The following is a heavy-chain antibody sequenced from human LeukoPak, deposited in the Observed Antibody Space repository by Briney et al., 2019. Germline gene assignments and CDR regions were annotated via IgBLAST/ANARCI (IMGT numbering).Heavy chain of an antibody. V-gene: IGHV3-30*18. CDR3: AKDRYGDYGPFDN. CDR1: GFNLNSHG. D-gene: IGHD4-17*01. Sequence: GGSLRLSCAASGFNLNSHGMHWVRQAPGKGLEWVALIPSDGSYTYYADSVKGRFTISRDNSKNTLSLQMNSVRPDDTAVYYCAKDRYGDYGPFDNWGQGTMVTVSS. CDR2: IPSDGSYT. J-gene: IGHJ3*02.